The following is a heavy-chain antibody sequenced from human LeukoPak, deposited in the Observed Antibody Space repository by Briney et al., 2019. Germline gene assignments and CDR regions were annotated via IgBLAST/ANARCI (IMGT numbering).Heavy chain of an antibody. CDR3: ARGSGRYFDWFTFDY. Sequence: GRSLRLSCAASGFTFSSYGMHWVRQAPGKGLEWVAVIWYDGSNKYYADSVKGRFTISRDNSKTTLYLQMNSLRAEDTAVYYCARGSGRYFDWFTFDYWGQGTLVTVSS. CDR2: IWYDGSNK. J-gene: IGHJ4*02. CDR1: GFTFSSYG. D-gene: IGHD3-9*01. V-gene: IGHV3-33*01.